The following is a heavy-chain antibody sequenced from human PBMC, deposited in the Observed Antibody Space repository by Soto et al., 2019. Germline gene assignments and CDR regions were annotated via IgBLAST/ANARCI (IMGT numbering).Heavy chain of an antibody. V-gene: IGHV4-31*03. CDR1: GGSISSGGYS. J-gene: IGHJ6*02. D-gene: IGHD6-13*01. Sequence: SETLSLTCTVSGGSISSGGYSWSWIRQHPGKGLEWIGYMYYSGSTYYNPSLKSRVTISVDTPKNQFYLKLSSVTAADTAVYYCARSGLVPKYYYGMDVWGPGTTVTVSS. CDR3: ARSGLVPKYYYGMDV. CDR2: MYYSGST.